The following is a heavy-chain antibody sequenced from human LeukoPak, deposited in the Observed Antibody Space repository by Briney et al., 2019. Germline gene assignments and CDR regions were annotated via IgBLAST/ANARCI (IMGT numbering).Heavy chain of an antibody. CDR2: IHRSGSP. CDR1: LDSTTSNF. CDR3: AREILGGFNPGAY. Sequence: SETLSLTCTVSLDSTTSNFWSWVRQPPGKGLEWIGEIHRSGSPNYNPSLQSRVTISIDRSRNQIVLELSSVTAADTAVYYCAREILGGFNPGAYWAQGTLVTVSS. V-gene: IGHV4-4*02. D-gene: IGHD1-14*01. J-gene: IGHJ4*02.